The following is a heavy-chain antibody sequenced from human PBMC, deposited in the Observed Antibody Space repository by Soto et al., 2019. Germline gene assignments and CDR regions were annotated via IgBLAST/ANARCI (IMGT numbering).Heavy chain of an antibody. CDR3: ASQSITMVRGVIVVWFDP. J-gene: IGHJ5*02. D-gene: IGHD3-10*01. Sequence: PGESLKISCTGSGNSLTSYWIGWVRQMPGKGLEWMGIIYLGDSNTRYSPTFQGQVTISADRSISTAYLQWSGLKASDTAMYYCASQSITMVRGVIVVWFDPWGQGTLVTVSS. CDR2: IYLGDSNT. CDR1: GNSLTSYW. V-gene: IGHV5-51*01.